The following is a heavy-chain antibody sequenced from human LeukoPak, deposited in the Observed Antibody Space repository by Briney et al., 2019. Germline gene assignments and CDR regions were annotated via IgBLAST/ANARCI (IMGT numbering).Heavy chain of an antibody. D-gene: IGHD2-21*02. CDR2: ISSSSSYI. Sequence: GGSLRLSCAASGFTFSSYSMNWVRQAPGKGLEWVSSISSSSSYIYYADSVKGRFTISRDNAKNSLYLQMNSLRAEDTALYYCAKDKAPGDWGPYYFDYWGQGTLVTVSS. V-gene: IGHV3-21*04. J-gene: IGHJ4*02. CDR1: GFTFSSYS. CDR3: AKDKAPGDWGPYYFDY.